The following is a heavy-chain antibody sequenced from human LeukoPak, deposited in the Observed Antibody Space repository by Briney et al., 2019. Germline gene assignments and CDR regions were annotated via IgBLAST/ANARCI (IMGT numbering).Heavy chain of an antibody. D-gene: IGHD3-16*02. J-gene: IGHJ4*02. CDR1: GFTFSRYA. V-gene: IGHV3-23*01. Sequence: PGGSLRLSCAASGFTFSRYAMSWARQAPGKGLEWVSGISGSGDTTYYADPVKGRFTISRDNSKNTLYLQMNSLRAEDTAVYYCAKGGYDYVWGSYRHSPGYWGQGTLVTVSS. CDR2: ISGSGDTT. CDR3: AKGGYDYVWGSYRHSPGY.